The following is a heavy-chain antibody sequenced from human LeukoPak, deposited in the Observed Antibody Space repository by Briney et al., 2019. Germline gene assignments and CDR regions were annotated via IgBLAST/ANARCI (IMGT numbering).Heavy chain of an antibody. Sequence: SETLSLTCTVSGGSISSYYWSWIRQPPGKGLEWIGYIYYSGSTNYNPSLKSRVIISVDTSKNQFSLKLSSVTAADTAVYYCAGSYYDSSGYYYTYFDYWGQGTLVTVSS. CDR3: AGSYYDSSGYYYTYFDY. CDR2: IYYSGST. V-gene: IGHV4-59*01. J-gene: IGHJ4*02. CDR1: GGSISSYY. D-gene: IGHD3-22*01.